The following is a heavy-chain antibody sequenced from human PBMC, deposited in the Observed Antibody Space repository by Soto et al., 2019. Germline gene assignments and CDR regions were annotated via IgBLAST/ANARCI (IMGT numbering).Heavy chain of an antibody. J-gene: IGHJ6*02. CDR2: IIPIFGTA. CDR3: AAYSSSWYLPQLGYYGMDV. V-gene: IGHV1-69*06. CDR1: GGTFSSYA. Sequence: QVQLVQSGAEVKKPGSSVKVSCKASGGTFSSYAISWVRQAPGQGLEWMGGIIPIFGTANYAQKFQGRVTITADKSTSTAYMELSSLRSEDTAVYYCAAYSSSWYLPQLGYYGMDVWGQGTTVTVSS. D-gene: IGHD6-13*01.